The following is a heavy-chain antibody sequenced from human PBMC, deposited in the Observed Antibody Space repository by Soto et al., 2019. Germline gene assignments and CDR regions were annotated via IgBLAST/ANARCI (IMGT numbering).Heavy chain of an antibody. V-gene: IGHV4-34*01. CDR1: GGSFSGYY. CDR3: ARGGLLLNWFDP. J-gene: IGHJ5*02. CDR2: INHSGST. Sequence: QVQLQQWGAGLLKPSETLSLTCAVYGGSFSGYYWSWIRQPPGKGLEWIGEINHSGSTNYNPSLKSRVTISVDTSKNQFSRKLSSVTAADTAVYYCARGGLLLNWFDPWGQGTLVTVSS.